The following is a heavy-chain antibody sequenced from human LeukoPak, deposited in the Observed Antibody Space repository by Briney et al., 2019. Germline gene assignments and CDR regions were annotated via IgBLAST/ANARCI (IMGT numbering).Heavy chain of an antibody. CDR2: IYYSGST. CDR1: GGSVSSGSYY. J-gene: IGHJ4*02. Sequence: PSETLSLTCTVSGGSVSSGSYYWSWIRQPPGKGLEWIGYIYYSGSTNYNPSLKSRVTISVDTSKNQFSLKLSSVTAADTAVYYCARDFYGSGSPTPGYWGQGTLVTVSS. D-gene: IGHD3-10*01. V-gene: IGHV4-61*01. CDR3: ARDFYGSGSPTPGY.